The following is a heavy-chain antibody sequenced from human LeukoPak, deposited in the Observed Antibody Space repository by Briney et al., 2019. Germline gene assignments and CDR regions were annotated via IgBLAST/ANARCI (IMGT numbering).Heavy chain of an antibody. J-gene: IGHJ6*03. Sequence: ASVKVSCKASGYTFIRYGISWVRQAPGQGLEWMGWISADDGNTNYAQELQGRVTMTTDTATSTAYMELNSLKSDDTAVYYCARNRRGGQFVRSLYYYLDVWGKGTTVIVSS. D-gene: IGHD2/OR15-2a*01. CDR3: ARNRRGGQFVRSLYYYLDV. CDR1: GYTFIRYG. CDR2: ISADDGNT. V-gene: IGHV1-18*01.